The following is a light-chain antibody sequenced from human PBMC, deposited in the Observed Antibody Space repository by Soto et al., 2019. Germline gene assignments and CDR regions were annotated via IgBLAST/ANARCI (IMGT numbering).Light chain of an antibody. Sequence: DIQMTQSPSTLSASVGDRVTITCRASQSISSWLAWYQQKPGKAPKLLIYKASSLESGVRSRFSGSGSGTEFTLAISSLQPDDSATYYCQQYNDNWTFGQGTKVEIK. CDR1: QSISSW. CDR2: KAS. CDR3: QQYNDNWT. V-gene: IGKV1-5*03. J-gene: IGKJ1*01.